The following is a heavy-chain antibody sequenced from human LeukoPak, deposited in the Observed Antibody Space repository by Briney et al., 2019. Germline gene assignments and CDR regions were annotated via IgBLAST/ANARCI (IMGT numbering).Heavy chain of an antibody. CDR1: GFTFSSYW. V-gene: IGHV3-7*01. CDR3: ARDWTYYYDSSGYYYEKSYFDY. CDR2: IKQDGSEK. J-gene: IGHJ4*02. Sequence: GGSLRLSCAASGFTFSSYWMSWVRQAPGKGLEWVANIKQDGSEKYHVDSVKGRFTISRDNAKNSLYLQMNSLRAEDTAVYYCARDWTYYYDSSGYYYEKSYFDYWGQGTLVTVSS. D-gene: IGHD3-22*01.